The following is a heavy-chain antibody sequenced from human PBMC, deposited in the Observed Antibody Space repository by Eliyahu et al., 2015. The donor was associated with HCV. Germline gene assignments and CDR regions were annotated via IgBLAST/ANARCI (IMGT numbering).Heavy chain of an antibody. J-gene: IGHJ6*02. Sequence: EVQLVESGGGLVQPGRSLRLSCAASGFPFDDYAMHWVRQAPGKGLEWVSGISWNSGSIGYADSVKGRFTISRDNAKNSLYLQMNSLRAEDTALYFCAKDIGATPNYGMDVWGQGTTVTVSS. V-gene: IGHV3-9*01. CDR3: AKDIGATPNYGMDV. CDR1: GFPFDDYA. D-gene: IGHD1-26*01. CDR2: ISWNSGSI.